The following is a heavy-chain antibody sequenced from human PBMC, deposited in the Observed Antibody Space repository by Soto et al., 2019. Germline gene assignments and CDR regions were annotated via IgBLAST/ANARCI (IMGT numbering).Heavy chain of an antibody. D-gene: IGHD3-10*01. V-gene: IGHV3-30-3*01. CDR2: ISYDGSNK. CDR1: GFTFSSYA. J-gene: IGHJ4*02. CDR3: ARWGRLLHVLLWFGELQIDY. Sequence: QVQLVESGGGVVQPGRSLRLSCAASGFTFSSYAMHWVRQAPGKGLEWVAVISYDGSNKYYADSVKGRFTISRDNSKNTLYLQMNSLRAEDTAVYYCARWGRLLHVLLWFGELQIDYWGQGTLVTVSS.